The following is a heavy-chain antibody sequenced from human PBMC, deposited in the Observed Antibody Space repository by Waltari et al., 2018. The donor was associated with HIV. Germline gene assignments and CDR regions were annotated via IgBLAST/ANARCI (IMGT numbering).Heavy chain of an antibody. CDR2: IYYDGST. V-gene: IGHV4-39*07. CDR1: GGSIRTNNYY. Sequence: QLHLLESGPGLVKASETLSLTCSVSGGSIRTNNYYWAWIRKSPGKGLEWIGTIYYDGSTYYNPSLESRVTISVDTSKSQFSLRLTSVTAADTAVYFCARERGGYYGSGTYPGGAMNVWGQGTTVIVSS. CDR3: ARERGGYYGSGTYPGGAMNV. D-gene: IGHD3-10*01. J-gene: IGHJ6*02.